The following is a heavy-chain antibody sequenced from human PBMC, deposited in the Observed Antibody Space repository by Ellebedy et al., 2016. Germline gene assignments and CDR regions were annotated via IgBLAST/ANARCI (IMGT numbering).Heavy chain of an antibody. CDR3: AAVPISADCSGGSCLEGPLDY. V-gene: IGHV1-18*01. D-gene: IGHD2-15*01. Sequence: ASVKVSCKASGYTFTSYGISWVRQAPGQGLEWMGWISAYNGNTNYAQKLQGRVTMTTDTSTSTAYMELRSLRSDDTAVYYCAAVPISADCSGGSCLEGPLDYWGQGTLVTVSS. J-gene: IGHJ4*02. CDR2: ISAYNGNT. CDR1: GYTFTSYG.